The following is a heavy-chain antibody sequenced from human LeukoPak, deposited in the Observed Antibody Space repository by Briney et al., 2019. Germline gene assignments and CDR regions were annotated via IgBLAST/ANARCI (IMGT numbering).Heavy chain of an antibody. CDR3: AKEHTSTTGRHFDY. V-gene: IGHV4-4*07. D-gene: IGHD2-2*01. CDR1: GVSFTDYY. CDR2: IYASGST. Sequence: SETLSLTCSVSGVSFTDYYWTWIRQPAGKGLEWIGRIYASGSTNYDPSLSSRVTISIDKSKNQFSLNLASVTAADTGVYYCAKEHTSTTGRHFDYWGQGILVTVS. J-gene: IGHJ4*02.